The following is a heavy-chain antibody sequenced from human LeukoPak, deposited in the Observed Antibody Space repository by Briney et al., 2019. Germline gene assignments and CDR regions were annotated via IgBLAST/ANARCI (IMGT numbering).Heavy chain of an antibody. CDR3: ARDGSGSYYSAYYYYYYMDV. CDR2: INPNSGGT. CDR1: GYTFTGYY. D-gene: IGHD3-10*01. V-gene: IGHV1-2*02. Sequence: ASVKVSCKASGYTFTGYYMHWVRQAPGQGLEWMGWINPNSGGTNYAQKFQGRVTMTRDTSISTAYMELSRLRSDDTAVYYCARDGSGSYYSAYYYYYYMDVWGKGTTVTVSS. J-gene: IGHJ6*03.